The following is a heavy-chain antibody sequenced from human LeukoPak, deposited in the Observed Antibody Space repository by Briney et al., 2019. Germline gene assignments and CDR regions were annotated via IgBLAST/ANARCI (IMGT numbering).Heavy chain of an antibody. V-gene: IGHV1-3*03. CDR3: ARDGYGDYHMDV. Sequence: ASVKVSCKASGYTFTSYGISWVRQAPGQGLEWMGWINAGNGNTKYSQEFQGRVTITRDTSASTAYMELSSLRSEDMAVYYCARDGYGDYHMDVWGKGTTVTVSS. CDR2: INAGNGNT. D-gene: IGHD4-17*01. J-gene: IGHJ6*03. CDR1: GYTFTSYG.